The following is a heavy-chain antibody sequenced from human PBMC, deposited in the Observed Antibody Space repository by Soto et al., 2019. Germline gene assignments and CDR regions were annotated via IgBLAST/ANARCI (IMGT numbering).Heavy chain of an antibody. CDR3: AKNEGRYIDWLLSSLDP. J-gene: IGHJ5*02. Sequence: EVQLLESGGGLVQPRGSLRLSCAASGFTFSSYAMSWVRQAPGKGLEWVSAISGSSGSTYYADSVKGRFTISRDNSKNTLSLQMNSLRAEDTAVYYCAKNEGRYIDWLLSSLDPWGQGTLVTVSS. D-gene: IGHD3-9*01. V-gene: IGHV3-23*01. CDR2: ISGSSGST. CDR1: GFTFSSYA.